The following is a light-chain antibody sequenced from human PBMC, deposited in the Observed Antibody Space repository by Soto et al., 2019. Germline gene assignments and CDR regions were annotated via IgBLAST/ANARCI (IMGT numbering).Light chain of an antibody. CDR3: QQYYSTPWT. V-gene: IGKV4-1*01. CDR1: QSVLYSSNNKNY. Sequence: DIVMTQSPDSLAVSLGERATINCKSSQSVLYSSNNKNYLAWYQQKPGQPPKLLIYWASTRESGVPDRFSGSGSGTDFTLTISSLQAADVAVYYCQQYYSTPWTFGQGNKVDI. J-gene: IGKJ1*01. CDR2: WAS.